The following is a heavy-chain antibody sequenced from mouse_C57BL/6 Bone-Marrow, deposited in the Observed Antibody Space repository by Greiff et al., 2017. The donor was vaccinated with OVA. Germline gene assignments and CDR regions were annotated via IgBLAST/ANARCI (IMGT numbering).Heavy chain of an antibody. Sequence: VQPQQSGAELVRPGASVKLSCTASGFNIKDDYMHWVKQRPEQGLEWIGWIDPENGDTEYASKFQGKATITADTSSNTAYLQLSSLTSEDTAVYYCTTNYGNYERFAYWGQGTLVTVSA. CDR1: GFNIKDDY. CDR3: TTNYGNYERFAY. J-gene: IGHJ3*01. CDR2: IDPENGDT. D-gene: IGHD2-1*01. V-gene: IGHV14-4*01.